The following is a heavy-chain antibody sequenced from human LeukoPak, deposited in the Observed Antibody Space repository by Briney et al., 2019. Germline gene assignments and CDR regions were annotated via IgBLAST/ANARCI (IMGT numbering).Heavy chain of an antibody. CDR3: ARDQEAFDY. V-gene: IGHV1-46*01. Sequence: ASVKVSCKASGYSFTSNYIHWVRQAPGQGLEWMGMIWPRDGSTSYAQKFQGRVTVTRDTSTSTVHMELSGLRSEDTAVYYCARDQEAFDYWGQGTLVTVSS. J-gene: IGHJ4*02. CDR2: IWPRDGST. CDR1: GYSFTSNY.